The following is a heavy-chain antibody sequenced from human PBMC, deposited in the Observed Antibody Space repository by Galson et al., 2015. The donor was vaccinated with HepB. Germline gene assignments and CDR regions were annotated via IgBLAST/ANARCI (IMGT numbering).Heavy chain of an antibody. CDR2: ISVYTGDT. Sequence: SVKVSCKASGYSFYSYNIVWVRQAPGQGLEWVGWISVYTGDTNSAQKFQGRVTMTTDTSTSTAYMEVRSLRSDDTAVFYCARVGIDADTPVATPAYYYSRMDVWGRGTTVTVAS. J-gene: IGHJ6*02. V-gene: IGHV1-18*04. CDR1: GYSFYSYN. D-gene: IGHD1-26*01. CDR3: ARVGIDADTPVATPAYYYSRMDV.